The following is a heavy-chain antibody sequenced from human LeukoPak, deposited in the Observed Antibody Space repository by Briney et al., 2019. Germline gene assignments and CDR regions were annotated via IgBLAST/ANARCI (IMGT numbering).Heavy chain of an antibody. Sequence: PGGSLRLSCAASGFTFDDYAMHWVRHAPGKGLEWVSGISWNSGSIGYADSVKGRFTISRDNAKNSLYLQMNSLRAEDTALYYCAKSIVGAQIKFLNFDYWGQGTLVTVSS. CDR3: AKSIVGAQIKFLNFDY. CDR2: ISWNSGSI. D-gene: IGHD1-26*01. V-gene: IGHV3-9*01. J-gene: IGHJ4*02. CDR1: GFTFDDYA.